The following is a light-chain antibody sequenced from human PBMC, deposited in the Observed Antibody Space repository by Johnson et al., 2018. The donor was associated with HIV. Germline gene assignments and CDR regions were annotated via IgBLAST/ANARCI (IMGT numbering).Light chain of an antibody. CDR1: SSNIGNNY. V-gene: IGLV1-51*01. Sequence: QSVLTQPPSVSAAPGQKVTISCSGSSSNIGNNYVSWYQQLPGTAPKLLIYDNNKRPSGIPDRFSGSKSGTSATLGITGLQTGDAADYYCGTWDSSLSAHYVFGTGNTVTVL. CDR3: GTWDSSLSAHYV. CDR2: DNN. J-gene: IGLJ1*01.